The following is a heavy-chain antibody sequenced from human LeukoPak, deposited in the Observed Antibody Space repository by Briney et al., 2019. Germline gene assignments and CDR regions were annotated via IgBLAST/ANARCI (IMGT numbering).Heavy chain of an antibody. CDR3: AKLSQPYYYYGMDV. V-gene: IGHV3-23*01. Sequence: PGGSLRLSCAASGFTFSSYAMCWVRQAPGKGLEWVSVISGTGANTYYADSVKGRFTISRDNSKNTLYLQMNSLRAEDTAVYYCAKLSQPYYYYGMDVWGQGTTVTVSS. J-gene: IGHJ6*02. CDR2: ISGTGANT. CDR1: GFTFSSYA.